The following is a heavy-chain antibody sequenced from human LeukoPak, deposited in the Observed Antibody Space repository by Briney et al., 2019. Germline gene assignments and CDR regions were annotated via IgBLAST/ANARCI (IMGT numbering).Heavy chain of an antibody. CDR2: ISGDGGST. V-gene: IGHV3-43*02. CDR3: AKAPPEGSTRGYYFDY. J-gene: IGHJ4*02. D-gene: IGHD2-15*01. CDR1: GFTFDDYA. Sequence: GGSLRLSCAASGFTFDDYAMHWVRQAPGKGLEWVSLISGDGGSTYYADSVKGRFTISRDNSKNSLYLQMNSLRTEDTALYYCAKAPPEGSTRGYYFDYWGQGTLVTVSS.